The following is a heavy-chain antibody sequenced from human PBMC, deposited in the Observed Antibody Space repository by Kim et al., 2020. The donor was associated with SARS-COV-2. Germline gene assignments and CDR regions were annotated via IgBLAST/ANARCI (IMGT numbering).Heavy chain of an antibody. V-gene: IGHV4-34*01. CDR3: ARGRGLGYCSGGSCYSRRSYYFDY. CDR1: GGSFSGYY. J-gene: IGHJ4*02. Sequence: SETLSLTCAVYGGSFSGYYWSWIRQPPGKGLEWIGEINHSGSTNYNPSFKSRVTISVDTSKNQFSLKLSSVTAADTAVYYCARGRGLGYCSGGSCYSRRSYYFDYWGQGTLVTVSS. D-gene: IGHD2-15*01. CDR2: INHSGST.